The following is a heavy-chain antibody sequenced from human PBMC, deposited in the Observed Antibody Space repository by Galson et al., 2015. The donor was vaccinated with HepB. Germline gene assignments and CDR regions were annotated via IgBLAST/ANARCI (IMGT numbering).Heavy chain of an antibody. V-gene: IGHV3-7*03. J-gene: IGHJ6*02. CDR3: ARIMTGGRGLDV. CDR2: VNVDGSEQ. D-gene: IGHD3-10*01. Sequence: LRLSCAASGFTSSNTWMRWVRQAPGKGLEWVASVNVDGSEQHYVDSVKGRFTVPRDKTSLYLQMKSLRVDDTAVYYCARIMTGGRGLDVWGQGTTVTVSS. CDR1: GFTSSNTW.